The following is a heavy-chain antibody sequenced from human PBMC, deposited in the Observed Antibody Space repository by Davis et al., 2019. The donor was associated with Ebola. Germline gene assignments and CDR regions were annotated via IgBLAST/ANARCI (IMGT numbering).Heavy chain of an antibody. J-gene: IGHJ4*02. CDR1: GFTFSRYA. CDR3: ARSLYYDSSGSYFFDY. V-gene: IGHV3-23*01. D-gene: IGHD3-22*01. CDR2: ISGSGDST. Sequence: PGGSLRLSCAASGFTFSRYAMTWVRQAPGKGLEWVLGISGSGDSTYYADSVKGRFTISRDNSKNTLYLQMNSLRAEDTAVYYCARSLYYDSSGSYFFDYWGQGTLVTVSS.